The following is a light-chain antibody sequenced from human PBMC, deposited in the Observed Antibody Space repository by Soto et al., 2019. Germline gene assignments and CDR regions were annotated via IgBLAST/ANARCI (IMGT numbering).Light chain of an antibody. CDR3: MQALQTAYT. CDR2: LGS. CDR1: QSLLHSNVYNY. V-gene: IGKV2-28*01. J-gene: IGKJ2*01. Sequence: IVMTQSPLSLPVTPGEPASISCRSSQSLLHSNVYNYLDWYLQKPGQSPQLLIYLGSNRASGVPDRFSGSGSGTDFTLKISRVEAEDVGVYYCMQALQTAYTFGQGTKLEIK.